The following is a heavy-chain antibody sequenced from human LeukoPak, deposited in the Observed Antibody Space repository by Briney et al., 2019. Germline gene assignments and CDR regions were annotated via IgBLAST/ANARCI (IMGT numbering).Heavy chain of an antibody. CDR3: AKVGAYGDYARHDY. V-gene: IGHV4-38-2*01. CDR2: IYHSGDT. J-gene: IGHJ4*02. Sequence: SETLSLTCAVSGYSISSGYYWGWIRQPPGKGLEWIGNIYHSGDTYYNPSLKSRVPISADTSKNQFSLKLSSVTAADTAVYYCAKVGAYGDYARHDYWGQGTLVTVSS. D-gene: IGHD4-17*01. CDR1: GYSISSGYY.